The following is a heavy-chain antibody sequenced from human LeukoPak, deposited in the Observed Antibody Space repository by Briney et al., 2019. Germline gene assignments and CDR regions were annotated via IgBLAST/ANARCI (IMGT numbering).Heavy chain of an antibody. Sequence: ASVKVSCKASSYTLTNYGISWVRQAPGQGLEWMGWISAYNGNTNYAQNLQGRVTMTTDTSTNTAYMELRSLGSDDTAVYYCARDQDPGAFDIWGQGTMVTVSS. V-gene: IGHV1-18*01. CDR3: ARDQDPGAFDI. CDR2: ISAYNGNT. CDR1: SYTLTNYG. J-gene: IGHJ3*02.